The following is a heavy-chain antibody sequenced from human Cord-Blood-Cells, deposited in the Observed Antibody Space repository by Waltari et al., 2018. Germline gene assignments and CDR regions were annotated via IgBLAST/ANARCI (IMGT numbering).Heavy chain of an antibody. D-gene: IGHD3-10*01. Sequence: QVQLVQSGAEVKKPGASVKVSCKASGYTFTSYAMHWVRQAPGQRLEWMGWINAGNGNTKESRKFQGRVTITRDTSASTAYMELSSLRSEDTAVYYGARGGTYGSGSYYDHDYWGQGTLVTVSS. CDR1: GYTFTSYA. CDR3: ARGGTYGSGSYYDHDY. CDR2: INAGNGNT. V-gene: IGHV1-3*01. J-gene: IGHJ4*02.